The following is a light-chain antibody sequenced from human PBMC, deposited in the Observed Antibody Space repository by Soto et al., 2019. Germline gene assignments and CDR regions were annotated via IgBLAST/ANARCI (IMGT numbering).Light chain of an antibody. V-gene: IGKV1-5*03. CDR1: QTISTW. CDR2: KAS. Sequence: DIQMTQYPSTLSASVGDRVTITCRASQTISTWLAWYQQKPGKAPKLLIYKASILESGVPSRFSGGGSGTEFTLTITSLQSEDFAVYYCHQYNGWPRTFGQGTKVDI. CDR3: HQYNGWPRT. J-gene: IGKJ1*01.